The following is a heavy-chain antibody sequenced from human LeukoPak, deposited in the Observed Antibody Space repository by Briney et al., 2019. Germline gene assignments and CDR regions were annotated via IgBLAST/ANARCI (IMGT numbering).Heavy chain of an antibody. CDR1: GFTFSNAW. Sequence: GGSLRLSCAASGFTFSNAWMSWVRQAPGKGLECVGRIKSKTDGGTTDYAAPVKGRFTISRDDSKNTLYLQMNSLKTEDTAVYYCTTPTYTSSSTDYWGQGTLVTVSS. CDR2: IKSKTDGGTT. CDR3: TTPTYTSSSTDY. D-gene: IGHD6-6*01. J-gene: IGHJ4*02. V-gene: IGHV3-15*01.